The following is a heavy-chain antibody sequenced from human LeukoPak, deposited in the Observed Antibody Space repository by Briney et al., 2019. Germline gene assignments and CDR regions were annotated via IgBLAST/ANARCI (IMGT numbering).Heavy chain of an antibody. CDR1: GGSIRTDGSY. V-gene: IGHV4-39*02. Sequence: SETLSLTCTVSGGSIRTDGSYWAWIRQPPGKGLEWIGSIYIDGITHYNSSLQSRVTLSIDTSKNHFSLRLTSVTAADTAVFYCARLFTRAWEYRYSMDVWGQGTAVTVSS. D-gene: IGHD1-26*01. J-gene: IGHJ6*02. CDR3: ARLFTRAWEYRYSMDV. CDR2: IYIDGIT.